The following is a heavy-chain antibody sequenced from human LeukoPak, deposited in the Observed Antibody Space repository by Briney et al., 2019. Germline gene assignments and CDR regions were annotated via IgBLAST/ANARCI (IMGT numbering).Heavy chain of an antibody. CDR2: FDPEDGET. CDR3: ATNRLTIFGVVAWFDP. V-gene: IGHV1-24*01. J-gene: IGHJ5*02. D-gene: IGHD3-3*01. Sequence: ASVKVSCKVSGYTLTELSMHWVRQAPGEGLEWMGGFDPEDGETIYAQKFQGRVTMTEDTSTDTAYMELSSLRSEDTAVYYCATNRLTIFGVVAWFDPWGQGTLVTVSS. CDR1: GYTLTELS.